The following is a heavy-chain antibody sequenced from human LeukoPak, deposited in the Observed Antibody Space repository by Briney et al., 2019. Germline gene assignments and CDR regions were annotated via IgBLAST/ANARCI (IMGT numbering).Heavy chain of an antibody. CDR2: INPNSGGT. CDR3: ARAIVVVPAAKDY. Sequence: GASVKVSCKASGYTFTGYYMHSVRQAPGQGLEWMGWINPNSGGTNYAQKFQGRVTMTRDTSISTAYMELSRLRSDDTAVYYCARAIVVVPAAKDYWGQGTLVTVSS. V-gene: IGHV1-2*02. J-gene: IGHJ4*02. CDR1: GYTFTGYY. D-gene: IGHD2-2*01.